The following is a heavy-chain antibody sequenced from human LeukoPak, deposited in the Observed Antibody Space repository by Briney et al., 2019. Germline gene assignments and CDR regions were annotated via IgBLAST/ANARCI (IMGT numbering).Heavy chain of an antibody. Sequence: SETLSLTCIVSGGSISSYYWSWIRQPPGKGLEWIGYIYYSGSTNYNPSLKSRVTISVDTSKNQFSLKLSSVTAADTAVYYCARALRGDYMDVWGKGTTVTISS. J-gene: IGHJ6*03. CDR3: ARALRGDYMDV. V-gene: IGHV4-59*01. D-gene: IGHD3-10*01. CDR2: IYYSGST. CDR1: GGSISSYY.